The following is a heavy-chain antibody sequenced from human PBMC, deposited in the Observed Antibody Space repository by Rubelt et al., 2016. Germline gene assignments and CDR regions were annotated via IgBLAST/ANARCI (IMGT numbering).Heavy chain of an antibody. Sequence: SSYGMHWVRQAPGKGLEWVAVIWYDGSNKYYADSVKGRFTISRDNSKNTLYLQMNSLRAEDTAVYYCARAAYSSSSSYFDYWGQGTLVTVSS. CDR3: ARAAYSSSSSYFDY. J-gene: IGHJ4*02. CDR1: SSYG. V-gene: IGHV3-33*01. D-gene: IGHD6-13*01. CDR2: IWYDGSNK.